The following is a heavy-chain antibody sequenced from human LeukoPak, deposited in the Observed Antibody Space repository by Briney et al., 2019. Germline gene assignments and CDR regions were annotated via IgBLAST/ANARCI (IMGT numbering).Heavy chain of an antibody. CDR2: ISSNGGST. Sequence: PGGSLRLSCAASGFTFSRYAMHWVRQAPGKGLEYVSAISSNGGSTYYANSVKGRFTISRDNSKNTLYLQMGSLRAEDMAVYYCARGDSSGDYYFDYWGQGTLVTVSS. D-gene: IGHD3-22*01. V-gene: IGHV3-64*01. CDR3: ARGDSSGDYYFDY. CDR1: GFTFSRYA. J-gene: IGHJ4*02.